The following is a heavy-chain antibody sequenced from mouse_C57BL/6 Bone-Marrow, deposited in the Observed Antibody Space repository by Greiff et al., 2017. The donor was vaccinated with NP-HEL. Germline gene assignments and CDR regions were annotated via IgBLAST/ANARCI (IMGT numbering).Heavy chain of an antibody. CDR2: INPGSGGT. CDR1: GYAFTNYL. D-gene: IGHD2-2*01. Sequence: QVQLKESGAELVRPGTSVKVSCKASGYAFTNYLIEWVKQRPGQGLEWIGVINPGSGGTNYNEKFKGKATLTADKSSSTAYMQLSSLTSEDSAVYFCARRTTMVTYWYFDVWGTGTTVTVSS. CDR3: ARRTTMVTYWYFDV. J-gene: IGHJ1*03. V-gene: IGHV1-54*01.